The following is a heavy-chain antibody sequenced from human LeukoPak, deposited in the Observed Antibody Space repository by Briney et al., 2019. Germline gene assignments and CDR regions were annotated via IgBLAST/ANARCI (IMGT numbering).Heavy chain of an antibody. J-gene: IGHJ4*02. CDR3: ASDPTVVPLGGYFDS. Sequence: SETLSLTCTVPGGSVSSASDFWGWVRQPPGKGLEVGGTIYYSGTTYYNASLKSRVSISLHTSKNQFSLKLSSVNAADTAFYYCASDPTVVPLGGYFDSWGQGTLVTVSS. CDR2: IYYSGTT. V-gene: IGHV4-39*07. CDR1: GGSVSSASDF. D-gene: IGHD4-23*01.